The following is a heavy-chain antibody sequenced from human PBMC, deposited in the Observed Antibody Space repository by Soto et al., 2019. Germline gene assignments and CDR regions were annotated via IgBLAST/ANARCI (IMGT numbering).Heavy chain of an antibody. J-gene: IGHJ5*02. CDR1: GFTFSSYA. Sequence: QVQLVESGGGVVQPGRSLRLSCAASGFTFSSYAMHWVRQAPGKGLDWVAVISYDGSNKYYADSVKGQFTISRDNSKNPLYLQMNSLRVEDTAFYYCARGGPTIRWGSHGSWGQGTLVTVSS. CDR3: ARGGPTIRWGSHGS. CDR2: ISYDGSNK. D-gene: IGHD3-16*01. V-gene: IGHV3-30-3*01.